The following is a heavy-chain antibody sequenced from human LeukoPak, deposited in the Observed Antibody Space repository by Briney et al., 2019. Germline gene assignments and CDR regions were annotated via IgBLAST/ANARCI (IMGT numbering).Heavy chain of an antibody. J-gene: IGHJ4*02. Sequence: ASVKVSCKASGYTLTGYYMHWVRQAPGQGLEWMGWINPNSGGTNYAQKFQGRVTMTRDTSISAAYMELSRLRSDDTAVYYCARDIVGATRSRSMFDYWGQGTLVTVSS. CDR2: INPNSGGT. V-gene: IGHV1-2*02. D-gene: IGHD1-26*01. CDR1: GYTLTGYY. CDR3: ARDIVGATRSRSMFDY.